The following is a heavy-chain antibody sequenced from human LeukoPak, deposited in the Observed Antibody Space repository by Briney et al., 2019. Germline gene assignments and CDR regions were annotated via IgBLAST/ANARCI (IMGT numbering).Heavy chain of an antibody. V-gene: IGHV5-10-1*01. CDR3: TTDSSGGYSH. Sequence: GESLKISCTGSGYSFTTYWITWVRQMPGKGLEWMGTIDPGYSNMNKYSPSLEGHITNSVDKSISTVYLPWSTLKASDTAMYYCTTDSSGGYSHWGQGTLVTVSS. J-gene: IGHJ4*02. D-gene: IGHD3-10*01. CDR1: GYSFTTYW. CDR2: IDPGYSNMN.